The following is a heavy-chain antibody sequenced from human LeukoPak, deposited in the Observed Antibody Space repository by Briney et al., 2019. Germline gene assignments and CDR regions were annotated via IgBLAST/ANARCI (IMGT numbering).Heavy chain of an antibody. CDR1: GFTFSGSA. CDR2: IRSKANSYAT. J-gene: IGHJ4*02. V-gene: IGHV3-73*01. CDR3: TRQDSSPGY. D-gene: IGHD6-19*01. Sequence: GGSLRLSCAASGFTFSGSAMHWVRQASGKGLEWVGRIRSKANSYATAYAASVKGRLTISRDDSKNTAYLQMNSLKTEDTAVYYCTRQDSSPGYWGQGTLVTVSS.